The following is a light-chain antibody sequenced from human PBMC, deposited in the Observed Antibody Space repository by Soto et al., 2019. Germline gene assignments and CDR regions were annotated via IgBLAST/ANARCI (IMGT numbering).Light chain of an antibody. CDR3: QQLNSYPPWT. V-gene: IGKV1-5*01. Sequence: DIQMTQSPSTLSASVGDRVTITCRASQSISSWLAWYQQKPGKAPKLLIYDASSLETGVPSRFSGSGSGTDFTLTISSLQPEDFATYYCQQLNSYPPWTFGQGTKVDIK. J-gene: IGKJ1*01. CDR2: DAS. CDR1: QSISSW.